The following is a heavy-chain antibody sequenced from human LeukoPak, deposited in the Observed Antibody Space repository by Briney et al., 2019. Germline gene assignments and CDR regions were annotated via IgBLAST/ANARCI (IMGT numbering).Heavy chain of an antibody. Sequence: SGGSLRLSCAASGFTFKLYWMHWVRQVPGKRPVWVSRINDDGSDTIYADSVKGRFTISRDNSKNTLYLQMNSLRAEDTAVYYCARDRIVATIGPVVLHYYYYGMDVWGQGTTVTVSS. CDR1: GFTFKLYW. CDR2: INDDGSDT. D-gene: IGHD5-12*01. CDR3: ARDRIVATIGPVVLHYYYYGMDV. J-gene: IGHJ6*02. V-gene: IGHV3-74*01.